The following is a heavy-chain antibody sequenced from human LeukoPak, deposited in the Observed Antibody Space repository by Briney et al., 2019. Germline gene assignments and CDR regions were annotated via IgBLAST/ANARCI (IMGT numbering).Heavy chain of an antibody. CDR2: ISGSGGST. Sequence: PGGSLRLSCAASGFTLSSYAMSWVRQAPGKGLEWVSAISGSGGSTYYADSVKGRFTISRDNSKNTLYLQMNSLRAEDTAVYYCAKASRRYYGDYGIDYWGQGTLVTVSS. D-gene: IGHD4-17*01. J-gene: IGHJ4*02. CDR1: GFTLSSYA. V-gene: IGHV3-23*01. CDR3: AKASRRYYGDYGIDY.